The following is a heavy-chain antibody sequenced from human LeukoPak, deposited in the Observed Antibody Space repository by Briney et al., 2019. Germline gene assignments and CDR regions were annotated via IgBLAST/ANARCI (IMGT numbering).Heavy chain of an antibody. Sequence: GGSLRLSCAASGFTFSSYSMNWVRQAPGKGLEWVSSISSSSSYIYYADSVKGRFTISRDNAKNSLYLQMNSLRAEDTAVYYCARDDLRHGYWYYYYGMDVWGQGTTVTVSS. J-gene: IGHJ6*02. D-gene: IGHD3-22*01. CDR2: ISSSSSYI. V-gene: IGHV3-21*04. CDR1: GFTFSSYS. CDR3: ARDDLRHGYWYYYYGMDV.